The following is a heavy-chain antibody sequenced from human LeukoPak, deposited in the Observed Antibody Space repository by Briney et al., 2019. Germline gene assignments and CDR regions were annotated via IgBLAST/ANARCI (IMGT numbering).Heavy chain of an antibody. CDR2: ISGSGGST. Sequence: GGSLRLSCAASGFTFSSYAMSWVRQAPGKGLEWVSAISGSGGSTYYADSVKGRFTISRDNSKNTLYLQMNSLRAEDTAVYYCAKSHDGYYDILTGYYPLGYWGQGTLVTVSS. V-gene: IGHV3-23*01. CDR3: AKSHDGYYDILTGYYPLGY. J-gene: IGHJ4*02. CDR1: GFTFSSYA. D-gene: IGHD3-9*01.